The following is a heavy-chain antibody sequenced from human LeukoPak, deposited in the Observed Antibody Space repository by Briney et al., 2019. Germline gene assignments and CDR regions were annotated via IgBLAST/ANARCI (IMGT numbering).Heavy chain of an antibody. CDR1: RFSFSSYA. CDR3: TTDYYYDSSGYYSGLPY. CDR2: IKSKTDGGTT. D-gene: IGHD3-22*01. J-gene: IGHJ4*02. Sequence: GGSLRLSCAASRFSFSSYAMNWVRQAPGKGLEWVGRIKSKTDGGTTDYAAPVKGRFTISRDDSKNTLYLQMNSLKTEDTAVYYCTTDYYYDSSGYYSGLPYWGQGTLVTVSS. V-gene: IGHV3-15*01.